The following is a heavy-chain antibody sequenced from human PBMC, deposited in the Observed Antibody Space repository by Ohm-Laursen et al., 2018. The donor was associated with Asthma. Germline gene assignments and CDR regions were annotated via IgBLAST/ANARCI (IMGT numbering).Heavy chain of an antibody. CDR3: AKDPRLLEWSQGGFDY. V-gene: IGHV3-30*04. CDR1: GFTLRSYA. J-gene: IGHJ4*02. Sequence: SLRPSCAASGFTLRSYAMHWVRQAPGKGLEWVAVISYDGINKDYADSMKGRFTISRDNSKNTLYLEMNSLRVEDTAVYYCAKDPRLLEWSQGGFDYWGQGTLVTVSS. D-gene: IGHD3-3*01. CDR2: ISYDGINK.